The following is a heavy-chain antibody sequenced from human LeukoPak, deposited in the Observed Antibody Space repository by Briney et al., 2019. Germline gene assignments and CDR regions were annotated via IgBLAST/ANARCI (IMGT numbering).Heavy chain of an antibody. CDR3: ARELSGFDY. J-gene: IGHJ4*02. D-gene: IGHD1-26*01. Sequence: SQTLSLICVISGDSVSSNSAPWNWISQSPSRGLEWLGRTYYRSKWYNEYAISVKSQITINPDTSKNQFSLQLNSVTPEDTAVYYCARELSGFDYWGQGTLVTVSS. CDR2: TYYRSKWYN. V-gene: IGHV6-1*01. CDR1: GDSVSSNSAP.